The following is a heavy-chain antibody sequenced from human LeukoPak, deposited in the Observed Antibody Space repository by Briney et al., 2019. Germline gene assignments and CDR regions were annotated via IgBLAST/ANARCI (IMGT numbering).Heavy chain of an antibody. CDR3: ANYYDSSGHRH. V-gene: IGHV1-69*04. CDR1: GGTFSSYA. Sequence: SVKVSCKASGGTFSSYAISWVRQAPGQGLEWMGRIIPIFGIANYAQKFQGRVTITADKSTSTAYMELSSLRSEDTAVYYCANYYDSSGHRHWGQGTPVTVSS. CDR2: IIPIFGIA. J-gene: IGHJ4*02. D-gene: IGHD3-22*01.